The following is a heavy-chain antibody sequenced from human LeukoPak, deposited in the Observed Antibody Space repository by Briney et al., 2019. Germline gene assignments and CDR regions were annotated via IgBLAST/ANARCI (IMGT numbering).Heavy chain of an antibody. CDR3: AKPVGEDYYYYMDV. V-gene: IGHV3-23*01. J-gene: IGHJ6*03. D-gene: IGHD1-26*01. Sequence: GGSLRLSCAASGFTFSSYAMSWVRQAPGKGLEWVSAISGSGGSTYYADSVKGRFTISRDNSKNTLYLQMNSLRAEDTAVYYCAKPVGEDYYYYMDVWGKGTTVTVSS. CDR2: ISGSGGST. CDR1: GFTFSSYA.